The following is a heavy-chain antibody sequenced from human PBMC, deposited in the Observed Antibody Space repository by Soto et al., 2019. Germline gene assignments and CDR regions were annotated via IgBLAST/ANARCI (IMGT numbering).Heavy chain of an antibody. CDR1: GFTFSSYA. CDR3: AKGSYCSGGSCYGGGDPHYYYYYMDV. J-gene: IGHJ6*03. D-gene: IGHD2-15*01. Sequence: PGGSLRLSCAASGFTFSSYAMSWVRQAPGKGLEWVSAISGSGGSTYYADSVKGRFTISRDNSKNTLYLQMNSLRAEDTAVYYCAKGSYCSGGSCYGGGDPHYYYYYMDVWGKGTTVTVSS. CDR2: ISGSGGST. V-gene: IGHV3-23*01.